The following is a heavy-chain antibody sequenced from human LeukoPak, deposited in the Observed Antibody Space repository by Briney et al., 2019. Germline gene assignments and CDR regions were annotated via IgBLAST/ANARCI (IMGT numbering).Heavy chain of an antibody. CDR1: GFTFSSNV. CDR2: SGTYGRT. Sequence: GGSLRLSCAASGFTFSSNVLNWVRQAPGKGLEWVSVSGTYGRTQYADSVKGRFTISRDSSKNTLYLQINSLRVEDTAVYYCARGMDGYGPDAFDIWGQGTMVTVSS. J-gene: IGHJ3*02. V-gene: IGHV3-23*01. CDR3: ARGMDGYGPDAFDI. D-gene: IGHD5-24*01.